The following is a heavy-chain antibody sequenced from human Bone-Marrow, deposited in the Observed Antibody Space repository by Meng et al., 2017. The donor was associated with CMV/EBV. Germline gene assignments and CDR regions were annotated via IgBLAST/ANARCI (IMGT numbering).Heavy chain of an antibody. Sequence: GESLKISCAASGFTFSSYWMSWVRQAPGKGLEWVANIKQDGSEKYYVDSVKGRFTISRDNSKNTLYLQMSSLRAEDTAVYYCAGESHLCSSTSCYYGMDVWGQGTTVTVSS. CDR1: GFTFSSYW. CDR3: AGESHLCSSTSCYYGMDV. V-gene: IGHV3-7*01. CDR2: IKQDGSEK. J-gene: IGHJ6*02. D-gene: IGHD2-2*01.